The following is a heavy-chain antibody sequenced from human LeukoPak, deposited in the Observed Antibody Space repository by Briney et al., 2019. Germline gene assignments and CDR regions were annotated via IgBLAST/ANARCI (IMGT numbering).Heavy chain of an antibody. CDR2: IYYSGST. CDR3: ARTPIWFGERWYYYGMDV. Sequence: PSETLSLTCTVSGGSVSSGSYYWSWLRQPPGKGLEWIGYIYYSGSTNYNPSLKSRVTISVDTSKNQFSLKLSSVTAADTAVYYCARTPIWFGERWYYYGMDVWGKGTTVTVSS. CDR1: GGSVSSGSYY. J-gene: IGHJ6*04. D-gene: IGHD3-10*01. V-gene: IGHV4-61*01.